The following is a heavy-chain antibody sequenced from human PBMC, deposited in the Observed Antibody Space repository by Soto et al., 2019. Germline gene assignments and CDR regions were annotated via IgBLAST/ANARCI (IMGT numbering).Heavy chain of an antibody. CDR1: GCSLSSYY. V-gene: IGHV4-59*08. Sequence: SETLSLTCTVSGCSLSSYYWSWIRQPPGKGLEWIGYIYYSGSTNYNPSLKSRVTISVDTSKNQFSLKPSSVTAADTAVYYCARQGGGWYYDYWGQGTLVTVS. CDR2: IYYSGST. J-gene: IGHJ4*02. CDR3: ARQGGGWYYDY. D-gene: IGHD6-19*01.